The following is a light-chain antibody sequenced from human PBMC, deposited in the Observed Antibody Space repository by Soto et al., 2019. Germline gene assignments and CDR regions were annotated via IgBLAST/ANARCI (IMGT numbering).Light chain of an antibody. V-gene: IGKV4-1*01. CDR2: WAS. Sequence: DIVMTQSPDSLAVSLGERATINCKSSQSVLYSSNNKNYLAWYQQKPGQPPKLLIYWASTRESGVPDRFSGSGSGTDFTLTIGSLQAEDVAVYYCQQYTGPWTFGQGTKVEIK. J-gene: IGKJ1*01. CDR3: QQYTGPWT. CDR1: QSVLYSSNNKNY.